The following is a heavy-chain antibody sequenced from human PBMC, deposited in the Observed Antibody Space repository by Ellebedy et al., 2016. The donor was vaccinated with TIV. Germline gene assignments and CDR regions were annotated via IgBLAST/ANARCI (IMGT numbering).Heavy chain of an antibody. CDR2: IIHTGFT. V-gene: IGHV4-34*01. J-gene: IGHJ4*02. Sequence: GSLRLSCAASGSTFTYAWMSWIRQPPGKGLEWIGEIIHTGFTSSNPSLKSRVTISVETSKNQFSLKLNSVTAADTAVYYCARGDITASGTPFDSWGQGTLVTVSS. D-gene: IGHD1-14*01. CDR1: GSTFTYAW. CDR3: ARGDITASGTPFDS.